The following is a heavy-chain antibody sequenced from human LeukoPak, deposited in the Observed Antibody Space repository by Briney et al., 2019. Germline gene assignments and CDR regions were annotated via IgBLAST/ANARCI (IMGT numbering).Heavy chain of an antibody. V-gene: IGHV1-24*01. D-gene: IGHD4-11*01. CDR2: FDPENDER. CDR1: AQTLSELT. J-gene: IGHJ4*02. Sequence: ASVKVSCKVSAQTLSELTVHWVRQSPGKGLEWMGGFDPENDERMYARNFRGRVTMTEDTSTDTAYKELSSLRSEDTAVYFCATEMTSVVPDYWGQGTLDTVSS. CDR3: ATEMTSVVPDY.